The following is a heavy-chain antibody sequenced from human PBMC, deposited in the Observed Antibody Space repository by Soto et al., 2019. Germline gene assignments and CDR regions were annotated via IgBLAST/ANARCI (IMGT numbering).Heavy chain of an antibody. CDR2: IYYSGST. CDR1: GGSISSGGYY. Sequence: SETLSLTCTVSGGSISSGGYYWSWIRQHPGKGLEWIGYIYYSGSTYYNPSLKSRVTISVDTSKNQFSLKLSSVTAADTAVYYCARKYSTTSWFDPWRQGTLVTVSS. CDR3: ARKYSTTSWFDP. V-gene: IGHV4-31*03. J-gene: IGHJ5*02. D-gene: IGHD6-6*01.